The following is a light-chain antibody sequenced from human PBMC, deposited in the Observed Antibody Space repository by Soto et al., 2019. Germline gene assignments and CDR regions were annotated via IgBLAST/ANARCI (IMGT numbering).Light chain of an antibody. CDR3: QQVDSYPRT. V-gene: IGKV1-9*01. Sequence: IQLTQSPSSLSASVGDRVTVTCRASQGIGTYLVCYQQKSGKAPTVLIYASSTLQTGVPSRFSGSGSGTDFSLTISSLHPEDVATYYCQQVDSYPRTFGQGTKVDI. CDR2: ASS. J-gene: IGKJ1*01. CDR1: QGIGTY.